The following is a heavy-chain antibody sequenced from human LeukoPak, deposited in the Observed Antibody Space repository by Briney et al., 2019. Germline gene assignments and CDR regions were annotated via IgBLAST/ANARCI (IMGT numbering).Heavy chain of an antibody. D-gene: IGHD1-26*01. CDR2: INPDSGGT. V-gene: IGHV1-2*02. Sequence: ASVKVSCKASGYTFTGYYMHWVRQAPGQGLEWMGWINPDSGGTNYAQKFQGRVTMTRDTSISTAYMELSRLRSDDTAVYYCAKDEELPLYYGMDVWGQGTTVTVSS. CDR1: GYTFTGYY. CDR3: AKDEELPLYYGMDV. J-gene: IGHJ6*02.